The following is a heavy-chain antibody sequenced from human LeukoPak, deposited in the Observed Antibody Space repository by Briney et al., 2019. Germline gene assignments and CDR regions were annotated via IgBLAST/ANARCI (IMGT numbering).Heavy chain of an antibody. CDR1: GYTFTSYY. CDR3: ARASSVRGGSYHRATSYFDY. D-gene: IGHD2-15*01. V-gene: IGHV1-46*01. J-gene: IGHJ4*02. CDR2: INPSGGST. Sequence: ASVKVSCKASGYTFTSYYMHWVRQAPRQGLEWMGIINPSGGSTSYAQKFQGRVTMTRDTSTSTVYMELSSLRSEDTAVYYCARASSVRGGSYHRATSYFDYWGQGTLVTVSS.